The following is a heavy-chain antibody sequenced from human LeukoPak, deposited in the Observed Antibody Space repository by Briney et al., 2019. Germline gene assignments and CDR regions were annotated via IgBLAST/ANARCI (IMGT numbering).Heavy chain of an antibody. D-gene: IGHD3-22*01. CDR1: GGSISSYY. V-gene: IGHV4-59*01. Sequence: PSETLSLTCTVSGGSISSYYWSWIRQPPGKGLEWIGYIYYSGSTNYNPSLKSRVTISVDTSKNQFSLKLSSVTAADTAVYYCARDEDDSSGSYVNWGQGTLVTVSS. CDR2: IYYSGST. CDR3: ARDEDDSSGSYVN. J-gene: IGHJ4*02.